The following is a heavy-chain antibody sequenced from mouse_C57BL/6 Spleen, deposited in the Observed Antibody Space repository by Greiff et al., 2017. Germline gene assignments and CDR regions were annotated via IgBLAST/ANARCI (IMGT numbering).Heavy chain of an antibody. CDR2: ISSGSSTI. Sequence: DVMLVESGGGLVKPGGSLKLSCAASGFTFSDYGMHWVRQAPEKGLEWVAYISSGSSTIYYADTVKGRFTISRDNAKNTLFLQMTSLRSEDTALYYCARGYGYDGAAWFAYWGQGTLVTVSA. D-gene: IGHD2-2*01. CDR1: GFTFSDYG. CDR3: ARGYGYDGAAWFAY. V-gene: IGHV5-17*01. J-gene: IGHJ3*01.